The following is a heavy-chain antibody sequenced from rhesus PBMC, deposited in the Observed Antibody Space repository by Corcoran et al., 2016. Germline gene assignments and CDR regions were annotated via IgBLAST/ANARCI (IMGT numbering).Heavy chain of an antibody. V-gene: IGHV4S6*01. Sequence: QVQLQVSGPGPVKPSETLPLTCAVSVASLTRNYWSWIRHPPGKGLGWFGYVKGGSGSTGYNPSLKSRVTFSRDTSKNQFSLTLSSVTAADTAAYYWARGSGNYGLDSWGQGVVVTVSS. D-gene: IGHD2-21*01. CDR3: ARGSGNYGLDS. CDR2: VKGGSGST. CDR1: VASLTRNY. J-gene: IGHJ6*01.